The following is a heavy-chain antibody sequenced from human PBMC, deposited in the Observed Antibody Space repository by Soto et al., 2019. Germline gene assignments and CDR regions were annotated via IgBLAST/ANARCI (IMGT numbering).Heavy chain of an antibody. CDR3: ARHGWKDVTITWLGGFDY. V-gene: IGHV4-39*01. D-gene: IGHD3-10*01. Sequence: QLQLQESGPGLVKPSETLSLTCAVSGFSVSSVNFYWAWIRQPPGKGLEWIGSVFSSGNTYYNPSLQSRVTISVDTSKNDFSLKVASVTAADTAVYYCARHGWKDVTITWLGGFDYWGQGALVAVSS. CDR2: VFSSGNT. J-gene: IGHJ4*02. CDR1: GFSVSSVNFY.